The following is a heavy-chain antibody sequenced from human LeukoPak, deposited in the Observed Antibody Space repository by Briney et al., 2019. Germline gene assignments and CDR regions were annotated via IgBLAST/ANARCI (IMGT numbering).Heavy chain of an antibody. CDR1: GFTFSSYA. V-gene: IGHV3-30*04. J-gene: IGHJ6*02. CDR2: ISYDGSNK. Sequence: PGRSLRLSCAASGFTFSSYAMHWVRQAPGKGLEWVAVISYDGSNKYYVDSVKGRFTISRDNSKNTLYLQMNSLRAEDTAVYYCARDGVATIPRGGYYGMDVWGQGTTVTVSS. D-gene: IGHD5-12*01. CDR3: ARDGVATIPRGGYYGMDV.